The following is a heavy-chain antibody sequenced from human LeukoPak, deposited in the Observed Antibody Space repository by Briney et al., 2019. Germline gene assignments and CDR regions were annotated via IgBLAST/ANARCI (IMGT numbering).Heavy chain of an antibody. CDR3: AGEGADIVLMVYAIHSNWFDP. CDR2: INPSGGST. J-gene: IGHJ5*02. D-gene: IGHD2-8*01. V-gene: IGHV1-46*01. CDR1: GYTFTSYY. Sequence: ASVKVSCKASGYTFTSYYMHWVRQAPGQGLEWMGIINPSGGSTSYAQRFQGRVTMTRDTSTSTVYMELSSLRSEDTAVYYCAGEGADIVLMVYAIHSNWFDPWGQGTLVTVSS.